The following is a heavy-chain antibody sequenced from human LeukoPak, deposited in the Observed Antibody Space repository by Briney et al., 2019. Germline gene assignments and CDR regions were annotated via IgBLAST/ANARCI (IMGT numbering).Heavy chain of an antibody. V-gene: IGHV3-33*01. Sequence: GGSLRLSRAASGFIFSTYGMHWVRQAPGKGLEWVAVIWYDGSDIYYADSVKGRFTISRDNSKNTLYLQVNSLRAEDTAVYYCARDLSMVRGPLDYWGQGTLVTVSS. CDR3: ARDLSMVRGPLDY. CDR2: IWYDGSDI. D-gene: IGHD3-10*01. J-gene: IGHJ4*02. CDR1: GFIFSTYG.